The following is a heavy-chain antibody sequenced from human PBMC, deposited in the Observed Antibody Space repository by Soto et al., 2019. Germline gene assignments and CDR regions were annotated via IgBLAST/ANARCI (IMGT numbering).Heavy chain of an antibody. D-gene: IGHD1-26*01. CDR3: AKDFLEWELPGD. CDR2: ISYDGSNK. Sequence: QVQLVESGGGVVQPGRSLRLSCAASGFTFSSYGMHLVRQAPGKGLEWVAVISYDGSNKYYADSVKGRFTISRDNSKNTLYLQMNSLRAEDTAVYYCAKDFLEWELPGDWGQGTLVTVSS. V-gene: IGHV3-30*18. CDR1: GFTFSSYG. J-gene: IGHJ4*02.